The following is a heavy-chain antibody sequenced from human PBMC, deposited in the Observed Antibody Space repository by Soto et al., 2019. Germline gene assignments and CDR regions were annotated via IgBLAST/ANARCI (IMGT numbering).Heavy chain of an antibody. CDR1: GFSLSTSGVG. Sequence: QITLKESGPTLVKPTQTLTLTCTFSGFSLSTSGVGVGWIRQPPGKALEWLALIYWDDDKRYSPSLKSRLTITKATSRHQVVLTMTNLDPVDTATYYCAHSGAYCGRDCYHYPPNWFDPLCPGTPVTVSS. V-gene: IGHV2-5*02. J-gene: IGHJ5*02. CDR2: IYWDDDK. CDR3: AHSGAYCGRDCYHYPPNWFDP. D-gene: IGHD2-21*02.